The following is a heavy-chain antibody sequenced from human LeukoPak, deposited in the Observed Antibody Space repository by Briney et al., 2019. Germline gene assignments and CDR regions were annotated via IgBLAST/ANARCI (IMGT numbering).Heavy chain of an antibody. Sequence: PGGSLRLSCAASGFTVSSNYMSWVRQAPGKGLEWVSVIYSGGSTYYADSVKGRFTISRDNAKNSLYLQMNSLRAEDTALYYCAKGSQWLVPTTFDYWGQGSLVTVSS. J-gene: IGHJ4*02. CDR3: AKGSQWLVPTTFDY. V-gene: IGHV3-53*05. D-gene: IGHD6-19*01. CDR2: IYSGGST. CDR1: GFTVSSNY.